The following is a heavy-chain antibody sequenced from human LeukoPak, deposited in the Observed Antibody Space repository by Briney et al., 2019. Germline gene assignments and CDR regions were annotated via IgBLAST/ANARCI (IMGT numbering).Heavy chain of an antibody. CDR1: GFTFSSYG. CDR3: AKGCSSTSCSLEWFDP. D-gene: IGHD2-2*01. J-gene: IGHJ5*02. CDR2: ISYDGSNK. Sequence: PGGSLRLSCAASGFTFSSYGMHWVRQAPAKGLEGVAVISYDGSNKYYADSVKGRFTISRDNSKNTLYLQMNSLRAEDTAVYYCAKGCSSTSCSLEWFDPWGQGTLVTVSS. V-gene: IGHV3-30*18.